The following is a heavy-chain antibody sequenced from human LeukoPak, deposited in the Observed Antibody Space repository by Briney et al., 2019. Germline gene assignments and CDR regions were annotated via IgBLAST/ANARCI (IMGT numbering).Heavy chain of an antibody. D-gene: IGHD3-22*01. CDR1: GFTFSNYA. J-gene: IGHJ4*02. V-gene: IGHV3-48*04. Sequence: GGSLRLSCAASGFTFSNYALNWVRQAPGRGLEWVSYISGSGSTIYYADSVRGRFTVSRDNAKNSLYLQMNSLRAEDTAVYYCARDSVSYYDSSGRVDYWGQGTLVTVSS. CDR2: ISGSGSTI. CDR3: ARDSVSYYDSSGRVDY.